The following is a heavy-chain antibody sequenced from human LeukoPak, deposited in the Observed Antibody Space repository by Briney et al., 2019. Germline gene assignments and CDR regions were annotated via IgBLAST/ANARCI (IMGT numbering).Heavy chain of an antibody. CDR3: ATTSIAAPDSPPFDY. D-gene: IGHD6-6*01. V-gene: IGHV1-24*01. J-gene: IGHJ4*02. CDR2: FDPEDGET. CDR1: GYTLTELS. Sequence: ASVKVSCKVSGYTLTELSMHWVRQAPGKGLEWMGGFDPEDGETIYAQKFQGRVTMTEDTSTDTAYMELSMLRSEDTAVYYCATTSIAAPDSPPFDYWGQGTLVTVSS.